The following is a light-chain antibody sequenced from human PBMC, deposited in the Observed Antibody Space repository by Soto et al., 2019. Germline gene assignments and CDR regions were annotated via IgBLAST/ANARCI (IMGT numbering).Light chain of an antibody. V-gene: IGKV3D-15*01. CDR2: GAS. Sequence: EIVMTQSPATLSVSPGERATLSCRASQSVSSNLAWYQQKPGQAPRLLIHGASNRASGIPDRFSGSGSGTDFTLTISCLQSEDFATYYCQQYYSYPLTFGGGTKVDIK. CDR1: QSVSSN. J-gene: IGKJ4*01. CDR3: QQYYSYPLT.